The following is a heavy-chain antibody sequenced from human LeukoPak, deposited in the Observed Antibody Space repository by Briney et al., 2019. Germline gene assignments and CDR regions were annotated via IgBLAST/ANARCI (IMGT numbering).Heavy chain of an antibody. V-gene: IGHV7-4-1*02. CDR1: GYTFTSYA. CDR3: ARDGSYCGSTSCYSGGDDAFDI. CDR2: INTNTGNP. D-gene: IGHD2-2*01. J-gene: IGHJ3*02. Sequence: GASVKVSCKASGYTFTSYAMNWVRQAPGQGLEWMGWINTNTGNPTYAQGFTGRFVFSLDTSVSTAYLQISSLKAEDTAVYYCARDGSYCGSTSCYSGGDDAFDIWGQGTMVTVSS.